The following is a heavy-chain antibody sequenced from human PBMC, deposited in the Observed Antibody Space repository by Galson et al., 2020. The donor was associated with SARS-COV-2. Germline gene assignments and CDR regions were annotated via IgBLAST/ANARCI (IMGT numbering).Heavy chain of an antibody. CDR3: VRAGFGDYVWKPKTMFDF. CDR1: GGSIDSVRYY. D-gene: IGHD4-17*01. V-gene: IGHV4-39*07. J-gene: IGHJ4*02. Sequence: SETLSLTCTVSGGSIDSVRYYWGWVRQPPGKGLEWIGSIYYSGTTYYNPSLKSRVSMSLDTSKSQFSLKVVSVTAADTAVYYCVRAGFGDYVWKPKTMFDFWGRGTLVTVSS. CDR2: IYYSGTT.